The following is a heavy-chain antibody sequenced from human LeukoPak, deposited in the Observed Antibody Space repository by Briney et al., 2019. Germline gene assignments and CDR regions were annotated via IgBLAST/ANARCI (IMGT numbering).Heavy chain of an antibody. CDR3: ARTTFPGGRAKGANWFDP. J-gene: IGHJ5*02. D-gene: IGHD1-14*01. CDR2: TYYRSKWYN. Sequence: SQTLSLTCAISGDSVSSNSAAWNWISQSPSRGLQWLGRTYYRSKWYNYYAVSVKRRITINPDTYKNQFSLQLNSVTPEDTAVYYCARTTFPGGRAKGANWFDPWGQGTLVTVSS. V-gene: IGHV6-1*01. CDR1: GDSVSSNSAA.